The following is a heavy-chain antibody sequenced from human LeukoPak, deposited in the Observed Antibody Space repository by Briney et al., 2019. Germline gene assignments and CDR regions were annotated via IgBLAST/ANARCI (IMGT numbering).Heavy chain of an antibody. CDR2: ISGNGGAT. CDR1: GFTFSNYA. CDR3: AKRRLSVNGNFDY. J-gene: IGHJ4*02. V-gene: IGHV3-23*01. Sequence: GGSLRLSCAASGFTFSNYAMTWVRQAPGKGLEWVSTISGNGGATHHADSVKGRFSISRDNSKNTLYLQMDSLRAEDAAVYYCAKRRLSVNGNFDYWGQGTLVTVS. D-gene: IGHD3-16*01.